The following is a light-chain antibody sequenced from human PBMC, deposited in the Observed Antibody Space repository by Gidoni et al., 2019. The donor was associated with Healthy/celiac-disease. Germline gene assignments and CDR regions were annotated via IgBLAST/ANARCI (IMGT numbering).Light chain of an antibody. V-gene: IGKV1-9*01. J-gene: IGKJ3*01. Sequence: DIQLPQSPSFLSASVGDRVTITCRASQGISSYLAWYQQKPGKAPKLLIYAASTLQSGVPSRFSGSGSGTEFTLTISSLQPEDFATYYCQQLNSYPRFFXPXTKVXIK. CDR2: AAS. CDR1: QGISSY. CDR3: QQLNSYPRF.